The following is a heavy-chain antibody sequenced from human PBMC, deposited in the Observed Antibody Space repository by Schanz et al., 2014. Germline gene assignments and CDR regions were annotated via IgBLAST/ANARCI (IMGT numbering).Heavy chain of an antibody. CDR1: GFTFSSYG. CDR3: ARDMTSMGESGFYYYGMDV. V-gene: IGHV3-33*01. D-gene: IGHD1-26*01. J-gene: IGHJ6*02. CDR2: IWYDGSNK. Sequence: QVHLVESGGGVVQPGRSLRLSCAASGFTFSSYGMHWVRQAPGRGLEWVALIWYDGSNKYYAESVKGRFTISRDNPKNTLYLQMNSLRADDTAVYYCARDMTSMGESGFYYYGMDVWGQGTTATVSS.